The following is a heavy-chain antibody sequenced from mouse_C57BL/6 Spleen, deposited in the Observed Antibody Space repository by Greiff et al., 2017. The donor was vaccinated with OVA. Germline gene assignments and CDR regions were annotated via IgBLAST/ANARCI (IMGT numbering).Heavy chain of an antibody. V-gene: IGHV1-64*01. CDR3: ARHEDGSYYGKGNYFDY. CDR2: IHPNSGST. Sequence: QVQLQQPGAELVKPGASVKLSCKASGYTFTSYWMHWVKQRPGQGLEWIGMIHPNSGSTNYNEKFKSKATLTVDKSSSTAYMQLSSLTSEDSAVYFCARHEDGSYYGKGNYFDYWGQGTTLTVSS. J-gene: IGHJ2*01. CDR1: GYTFTSYW. D-gene: IGHD1-1*01.